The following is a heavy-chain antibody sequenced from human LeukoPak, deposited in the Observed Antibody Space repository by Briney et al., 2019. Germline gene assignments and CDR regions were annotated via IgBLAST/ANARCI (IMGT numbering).Heavy chain of an antibody. J-gene: IGHJ4*02. D-gene: IGHD6-13*01. CDR2: INHSGST. CDR3: ARGADLLAAAGTWFDY. V-gene: IGHV4-34*01. Sequence: PSETLSLTCAVYGGSFSGYYWSWIRRPPGKGLEWIGEINHSGSTNYNLSLKSRVTISVDTSKNQFSLKLSSVTAADTAVYYCARGADLLAAAGTWFDYWGQGTLVTVSS. CDR1: GGSFSGYY.